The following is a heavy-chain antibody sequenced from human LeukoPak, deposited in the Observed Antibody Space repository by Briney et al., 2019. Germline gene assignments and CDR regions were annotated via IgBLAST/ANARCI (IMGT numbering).Heavy chain of an antibody. CDR3: ARACSSGWFDFDY. J-gene: IGHJ4*02. Sequence: ASVKVSCKASGYTFTSYDINWVRQATGQGLEWMGWMNPNSGNTGYAQKFQGRVTITRNNSISTAYMDLSSLTSDDTAVYYCARACSSGWFDFDYWGQGTLVTVSS. CDR1: GYTFTSYD. CDR2: MNPNSGNT. D-gene: IGHD6-19*01. V-gene: IGHV1-8*03.